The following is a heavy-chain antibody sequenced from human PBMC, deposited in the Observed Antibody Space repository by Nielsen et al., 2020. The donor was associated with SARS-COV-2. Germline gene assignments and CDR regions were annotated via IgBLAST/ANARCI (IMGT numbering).Heavy chain of an antibody. CDR2: MNPNSGNT. Sequence: ASVKVSCKASGYTFTSYDINWVRQATGQGLEWMGWMNPNSGNTGYAQKFQGRVTMTRNTSISTAYMELSSLRSEDTAVYYCARGPTLRFWVIENWFDPWGQGTLVTVSS. V-gene: IGHV1-8*01. CDR1: GYTFTSYD. J-gene: IGHJ5*02. D-gene: IGHD3-3*01. CDR3: ARGPTLRFWVIENWFDP.